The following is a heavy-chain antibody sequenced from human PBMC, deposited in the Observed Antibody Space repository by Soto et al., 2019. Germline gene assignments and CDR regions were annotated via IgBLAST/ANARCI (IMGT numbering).Heavy chain of an antibody. J-gene: IGHJ4*02. CDR1: GFTFSSYG. D-gene: IGHD1-26*01. V-gene: IGHV3-33*01. CDR3: ARDRKWELLFQLDY. Sequence: GGSLRLSCAASGFTFSSYGMHWVRQAPGKGLEWVAVLWYDGSIKYYADSVKGRFTFSRDNSKNTLYLQMNSLRAEDTAVYYCARDRKWELLFQLDYWGQGTLVTVSS. CDR2: LWYDGSIK.